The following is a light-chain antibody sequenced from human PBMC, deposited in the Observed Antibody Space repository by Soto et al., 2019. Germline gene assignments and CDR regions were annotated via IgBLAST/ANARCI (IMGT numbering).Light chain of an antibody. J-gene: IGLJ3*02. CDR3: VLYMGGGIRV. Sequence: QTVVTQEPSFSVSPGGTVTLTCGLTSGSVSTSSYPSWYQQTPGQAPRTLIYSTNTRSSGVPDRFSGSILGNKAALTITGAQADDESDYYCVLYMGGGIRVFGGRTKLTVL. CDR1: SGSVSTSSY. V-gene: IGLV8-61*01. CDR2: STN.